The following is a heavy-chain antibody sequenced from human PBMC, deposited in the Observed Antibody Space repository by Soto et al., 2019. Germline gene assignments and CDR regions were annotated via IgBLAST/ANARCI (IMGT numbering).Heavy chain of an antibody. Sequence: PGGSLRLSCAASGFTFSSYSMNWVRQAPGKGLEWVANIKQDGSEKYYVFSVKGRFTISRDNAKNSLFLQMNSLRAEDTAVYYCARDSRDSSSSLMGRYYGMDVWGQGTTVTVSS. CDR3: ARDSRDSSSSLMGRYYGMDV. CDR2: IKQDGSEK. D-gene: IGHD6-13*01. CDR1: GFTFSSYS. V-gene: IGHV3-7*01. J-gene: IGHJ6*02.